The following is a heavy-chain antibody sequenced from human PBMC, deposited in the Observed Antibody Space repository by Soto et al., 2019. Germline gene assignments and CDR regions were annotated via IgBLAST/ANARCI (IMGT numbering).Heavy chain of an antibody. V-gene: IGHV1-18*01. Sequence: QVQLVQSGAEVKKPGASVKVSCKASGYTFTSYAISWVRQAPGQGLEWMGWISAHNGNTKYAQKLQGRVTMTTDTSPRTAYLALRSLRADDTAVYYCARDVNPGTFDYWGQGTLVTVSS. J-gene: IGHJ4*02. CDR3: ARDVNPGTFDY. D-gene: IGHD3-10*01. CDR2: ISAHNGNT. CDR1: GYTFTSYA.